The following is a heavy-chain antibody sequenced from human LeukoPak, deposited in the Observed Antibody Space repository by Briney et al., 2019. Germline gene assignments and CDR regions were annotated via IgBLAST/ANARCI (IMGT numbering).Heavy chain of an antibody. CDR2: INSDGSSR. V-gene: IGHV3-74*01. J-gene: IGHJ4*02. CDR1: GFTLSNYW. Sequence: GGSLRLSCAASGFTLSNYWMHWVRQAPGKGLVWVSRINSDGSSRNYADSVKGRFTISRDNDKNTLYLQMNSLRAEDTAVYYCASASSHRIAAGGDYWGQGTLVSVSS. CDR3: ASASSHRIAAGGDY. D-gene: IGHD6-13*01.